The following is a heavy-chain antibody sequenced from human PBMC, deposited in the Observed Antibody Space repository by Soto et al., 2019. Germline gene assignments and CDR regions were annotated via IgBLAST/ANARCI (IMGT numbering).Heavy chain of an antibody. J-gene: IGHJ4*02. CDR1: GYTFTSYG. D-gene: IGHD2-2*01. CDR3: ARVADCISTSCPFGY. Sequence: QVQLVQSGAEVKKPGASVKVSCKASGYTFTSYGISWVRQAPGQGLEWMGWISAYNGNTNYAQKLQGRVTMTTDTYTSTAYMELRSLRSDDTAVYYCARVADCISTSCPFGYWGQGTLVTVSS. CDR2: ISAYNGNT. V-gene: IGHV1-18*01.